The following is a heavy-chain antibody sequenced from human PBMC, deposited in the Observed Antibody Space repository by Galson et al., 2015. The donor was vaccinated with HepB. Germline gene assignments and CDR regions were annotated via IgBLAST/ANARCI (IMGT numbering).Heavy chain of an antibody. CDR2: ISYDGSNK. CDR3: EKDTTDFWSGYYY. CDR1: GFTFSSYA. Sequence: SLRLSCAASGFTFSSYAMSWVRQAPGKGLEWVAAISYDGSNKYYADSVKGRFTISRDNSKNTLYLQMNRLRAEDTDVYYCEKDTTDFWSGYYYWGQGTLVTVSS. J-gene: IGHJ4*02. V-gene: IGHV3-30*04. D-gene: IGHD3-3*01.